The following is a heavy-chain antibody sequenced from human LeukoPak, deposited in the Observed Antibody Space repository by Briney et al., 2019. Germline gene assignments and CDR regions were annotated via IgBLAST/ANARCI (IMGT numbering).Heavy chain of an antibody. CDR3: AREGTGGLWFGGLFYDWFDP. D-gene: IGHD3-10*01. V-gene: IGHV4-38-2*02. Sequence: SETLSLTCAVSGYSISSGYYWGWIRQPPGKGLEWIGSIYHSGSTYYNPSLKSRVTISVDTSKNQFSLKLSSVTAADTAVYYCAREGTGGLWFGGLFYDWFDPWGQGTLVTVSS. CDR1: GYSISSGYY. J-gene: IGHJ5*02. CDR2: IYHSGST.